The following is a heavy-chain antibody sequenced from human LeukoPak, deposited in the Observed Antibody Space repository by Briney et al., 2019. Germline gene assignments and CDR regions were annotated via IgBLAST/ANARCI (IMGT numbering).Heavy chain of an antibody. D-gene: IGHD3-16*01. CDR3: AREGEY. J-gene: IGHJ4*02. CDR1: GFTFSSYA. CDR2: ISYDGSNK. Sequence: PGGSLRLSCAASGFTFSSYAMHWVRQAPGKGLEWVAVISYDGSNKYYADSVKGRFTISRDNSKNTLYLQMNSLRAEDTAVYYCAREGEYWGQGTLVTVSS. V-gene: IGHV3-30*04.